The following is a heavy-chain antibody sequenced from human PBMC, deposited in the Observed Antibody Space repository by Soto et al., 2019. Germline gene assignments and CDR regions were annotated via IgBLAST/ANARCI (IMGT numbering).Heavy chain of an antibody. CDR1: GFTFSSYG. CDR2: ISYDGSNK. Sequence: PGGSLRLFCAASGFTFSSYGMHWVRQAPGKGLEWVAVISYDGSNKYYADSVKGRFTISRDNSKNTLYLQMNSLRAEDTAVYYCAKDHWDILLMVYAGYYYSYGMDVSGQGTTVT. J-gene: IGHJ6*02. CDR3: AKDHWDILLMVYAGYYYSYGMDV. V-gene: IGHV3-30*18. D-gene: IGHD2-8*01.